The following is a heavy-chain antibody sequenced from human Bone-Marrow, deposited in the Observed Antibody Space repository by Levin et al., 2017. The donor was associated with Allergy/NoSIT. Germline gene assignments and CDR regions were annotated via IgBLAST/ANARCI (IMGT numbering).Heavy chain of an antibody. CDR2: ILYTGST. D-gene: IGHD3-22*01. CDR3: AGSPYYYDSSRHQSDKFH. Sequence: SQTLSLTCTVSGGSVSSDSHYWSWIRQPPGKGLEWIGDILYTGSTNYNPSLKSRVTISVDTSKNQFSLKLTSMTAADTAVYYCAGSPYYYDSSRHQSDKFHWGQGTLVTVSS. V-gene: IGHV4-61*01. J-gene: IGHJ4*02. CDR1: GGSVSSDSHY.